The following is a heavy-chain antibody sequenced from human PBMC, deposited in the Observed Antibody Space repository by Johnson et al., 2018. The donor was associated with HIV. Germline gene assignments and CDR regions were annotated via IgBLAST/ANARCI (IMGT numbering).Heavy chain of an antibody. CDR2: ISWNSGSI. J-gene: IGHJ3*02. CDR1: GFTFDDYA. V-gene: IGHV3-9*01. D-gene: IGHD1-1*01. Sequence: LLVESGGGLVKPGGSLRLSCAASGFTFDDYAMHWVRQAPGKGLEWVSGISWNSGSIGYADSVKGRFTISRDNAKNSLYLQMNSLRAEDTALYYWAKDPPSTGWYAFDIWGQGTMVTVSS. CDR3: AKDPPSTGWYAFDI.